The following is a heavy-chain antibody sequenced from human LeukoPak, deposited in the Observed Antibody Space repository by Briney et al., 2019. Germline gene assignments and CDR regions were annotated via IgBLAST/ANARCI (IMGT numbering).Heavy chain of an antibody. J-gene: IGHJ4*02. V-gene: IGHV3-7*03. D-gene: IGHD6-13*01. CDR3: ARERVGSSWYFDY. CDR2: IKQDGSEK. CDR1: GFTFSHYG. Sequence: GRSLRLSCAASGFTFSHYGMHWVRQAPGKGLEWVANIKQDGSEKYYVDSVKGRFTISRDNAKNSLYLQMNSLRAEDTAVYYCARERVGSSWYFDYWGQGTLVTVSS.